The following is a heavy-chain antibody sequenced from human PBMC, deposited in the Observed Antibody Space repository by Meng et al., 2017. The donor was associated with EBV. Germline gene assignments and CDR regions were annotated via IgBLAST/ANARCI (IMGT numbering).Heavy chain of an antibody. Sequence: QVPLVPSGAEVKKPGASVKFACKASGYTFTGYYMHWVRQAPGQGLEWMGRINPNSGGINYAQKFQGRVTITRDTSISTAYMELSRLRSDDTAVYYCAKGADLAAAGTFWFDPWGQGTLVTVSS. CDR3: AKGADLAAAGTFWFDP. D-gene: IGHD6-13*01. CDR1: GYTFTGYY. V-gene: IGHV1-2*06. J-gene: IGHJ5*02. CDR2: INPNSGGI.